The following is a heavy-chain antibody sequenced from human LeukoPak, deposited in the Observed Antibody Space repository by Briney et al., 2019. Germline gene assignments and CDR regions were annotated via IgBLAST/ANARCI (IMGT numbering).Heavy chain of an antibody. CDR2: INHSGST. D-gene: IGHD2-15*01. CDR1: GGSFSGYY. CDR3: ASVVAAKGDDY. J-gene: IGHJ4*02. V-gene: IGHV4-34*01. Sequence: PSETLSLTCAVYGGSFSGYYWSWIRQPPGKGLEWIGEINHSGSTNYNPSLKSRVTISVDTSKNQFSLKLSSVTAADTAVYYCASVVAAKGDDYWGQGTLVTVSS.